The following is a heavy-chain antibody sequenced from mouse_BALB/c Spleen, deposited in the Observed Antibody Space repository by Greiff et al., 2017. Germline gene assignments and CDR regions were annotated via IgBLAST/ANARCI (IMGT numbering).Heavy chain of an antibody. CDR1: GFTFSNYW. Sequence: EVMLVESGGGLVQPGGSMKLSCVASGFTFSNYWMNWVRQSPEKGLEWVAEIRLKSNNYATHYAESVKGRFTISRDDSKSSVYLQMNNLRAEDTGIYYCTRAYYRYDRRPWFAYWGQGTLVTVSA. CDR2: IRLKSNNYAT. D-gene: IGHD2-14*01. V-gene: IGHV6-6*02. J-gene: IGHJ3*01. CDR3: TRAYYRYDRRPWFAY.